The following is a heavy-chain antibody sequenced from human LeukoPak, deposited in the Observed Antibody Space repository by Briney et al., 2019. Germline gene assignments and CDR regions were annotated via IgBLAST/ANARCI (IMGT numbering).Heavy chain of an antibody. CDR1: GFTFSSYG. CDR2: ISYDGSNK. J-gene: IGHJ4*02. Sequence: PGGSLRLSCAASGFTFSSYGMHWVRQAPGKGLEWVAVISYDGSNKYYADSVKGRFTISRDNSKNTLYLQMNSLRAEDTAVYYCAKENGMVRGVILTAPLDYWGQGTLVTVSS. V-gene: IGHV3-30*18. CDR3: AKENGMVRGVILTAPLDY. D-gene: IGHD3-10*01.